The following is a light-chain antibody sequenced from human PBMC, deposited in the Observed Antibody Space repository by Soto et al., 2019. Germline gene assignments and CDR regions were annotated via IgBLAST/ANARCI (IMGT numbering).Light chain of an antibody. J-gene: IGKJ4*01. CDR1: QSISSW. Sequence: DLQMTQSPSTLSASVGDRVTITCRASQSISSWLAWYQQKPGKAPKLLIYKASSLESGVPSRFSGSGSGTEFTLTLSSLQPDDFATYYCQQYNSYPTFGGGTKVEIK. CDR3: QQYNSYPT. V-gene: IGKV1-5*03. CDR2: KAS.